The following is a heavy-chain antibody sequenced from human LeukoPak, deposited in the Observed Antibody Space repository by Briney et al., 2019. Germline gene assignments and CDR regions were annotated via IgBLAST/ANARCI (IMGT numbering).Heavy chain of an antibody. D-gene: IGHD3-22*01. J-gene: IGHJ4*02. Sequence: GGSLRLSCAASGLTFSSFSFNWVRQGPGKGLEWVSSINTVASYIYFADSVKGRFTISRDNAKNSLYLQMNSLRAEDTGVYYCARLRRNSDKSGFYYYYDYWGQGTLVTVSS. CDR1: GLTFSSFS. V-gene: IGHV3-21*06. CDR3: ARLRRNSDKSGFYYYYDY. CDR2: INTVASYI.